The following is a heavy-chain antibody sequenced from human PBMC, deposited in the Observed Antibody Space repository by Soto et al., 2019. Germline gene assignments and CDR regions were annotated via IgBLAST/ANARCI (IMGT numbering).Heavy chain of an antibody. V-gene: IGHV3-33*01. D-gene: IGHD2-8*02. CDR2: IWYDGSNK. Sequence: GGSLRLSCAASGFTFSSYGMHWVRQAPGKGLEWVAVIWYDGSNKYYADSVKGRFTISRDNSKNTLYLQMNSLRAEDTAVYYCARDQYCYDAFDIWGQGTMVTVSS. J-gene: IGHJ3*02. CDR3: ARDQYCYDAFDI. CDR1: GFTFSSYG.